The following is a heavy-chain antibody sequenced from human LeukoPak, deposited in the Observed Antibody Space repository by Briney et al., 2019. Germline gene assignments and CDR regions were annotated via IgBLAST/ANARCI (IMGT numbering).Heavy chain of an antibody. J-gene: IGHJ6*02. CDR1: GFTFSSYA. D-gene: IGHD6-6*01. CDR2: ISYDGSNK. CDR3: ARDERTIAARYYYYGMDV. V-gene: IGHV3-30*04. Sequence: GGSLRLSCAASGFTFSSYAMHWVSQAPGKGLEWVAVISYDGSNKYYADSVKGRFTISRDNSKNTLYLQMNSLRAEDTAVYYCARDERTIAARYYYYGMDVWGQGTTVTVSS.